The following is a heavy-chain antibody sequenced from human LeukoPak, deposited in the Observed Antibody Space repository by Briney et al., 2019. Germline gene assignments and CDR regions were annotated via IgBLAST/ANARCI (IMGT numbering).Heavy chain of an antibody. J-gene: IGHJ4*02. D-gene: IGHD3-10*01. CDR1: GFTFTNYA. CDR3: ARAMGDY. V-gene: IGHV3-21*01. Sequence: PGGSLRLSCAASGFTFTNYAMSWGRQAPGKGLEWVSSISSSSSYIYYADSVKGRFTISRDNAKNSLYLQMNSLRAEDTAVYYCARAMGDYWGQGTLVTVSS. CDR2: ISSSSSYI.